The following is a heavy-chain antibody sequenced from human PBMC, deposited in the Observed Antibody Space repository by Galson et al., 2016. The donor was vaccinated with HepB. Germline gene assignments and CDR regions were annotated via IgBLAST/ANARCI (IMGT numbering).Heavy chain of an antibody. D-gene: IGHD6-13*01. CDR1: GYTFRSYG. CDR3: GRTHSSGGYAGDK. V-gene: IGHV1-18*04. J-gene: IGHJ4*02. Sequence: SVKVSCKASGYTFRSYGISWVRQAPGQGLEWMGWISAYDGAPKYAQKFQGRVTMTTDTSTSTAYMELRRLRSDDTAMYYCGRTHSSGGYAGDKWGQGTLVTVSS. CDR2: ISAYDGAP.